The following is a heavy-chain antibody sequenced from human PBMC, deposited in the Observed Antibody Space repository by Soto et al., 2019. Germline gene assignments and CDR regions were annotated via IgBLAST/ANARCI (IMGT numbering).Heavy chain of an antibody. CDR2: IYPGDSDT. CDR3: AAGGISPGNYNYYAMDV. Sequence: PGESLKISCKGSGYSLTSYWIGWVRQMPGKGLEWMGFIYPGDSDTRYSPSFQGQVTISADKSISTAYLQWSSLKASDTAVYYCAAGGISPGNYNYYAMDVWGQGTTVTV. D-gene: IGHD3-16*01. J-gene: IGHJ6*02. CDR1: GYSLTSYW. V-gene: IGHV5-51*01.